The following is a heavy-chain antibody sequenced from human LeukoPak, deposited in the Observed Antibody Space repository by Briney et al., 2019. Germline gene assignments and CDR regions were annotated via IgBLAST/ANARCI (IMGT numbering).Heavy chain of an antibody. Sequence: ASVKVSCKASGYTFTSYGISWVRQAPGQGLEWMGWISAYNGNTNYAQKLQGRVTMTTDTFTSTAKMELRSLRSDDTAVYYCARGRYYDILTGYQYLYYFDYWGQGTLVTVSS. CDR2: ISAYNGNT. CDR3: ARGRYYDILTGYQYLYYFDY. D-gene: IGHD3-9*01. V-gene: IGHV1-18*01. J-gene: IGHJ4*02. CDR1: GYTFTSYG.